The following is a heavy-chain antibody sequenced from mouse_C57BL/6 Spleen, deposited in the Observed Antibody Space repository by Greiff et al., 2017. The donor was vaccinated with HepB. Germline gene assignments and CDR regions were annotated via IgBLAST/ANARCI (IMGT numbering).Heavy chain of an antibody. D-gene: IGHD1-1*01. CDR2: IDPEDGET. CDR3: ATPYYYGSSYGYFDV. J-gene: IGHJ1*03. CDR1: GFNIKDYY. Sequence: EVKLQESGAELVKPGASVKLSCTASGFNIKDYYMHWVKQRTEQGLEWIGRIDPEDGETKYAPKFQGKATITADTSSNTAYLQLSSLTSEDTAVYYCATPYYYGSSYGYFDVWGTGTTVTVSS. V-gene: IGHV14-2*01.